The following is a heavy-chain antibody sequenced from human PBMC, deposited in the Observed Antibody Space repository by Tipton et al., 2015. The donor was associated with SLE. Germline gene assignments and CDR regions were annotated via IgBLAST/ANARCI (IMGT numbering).Heavy chain of an antibody. Sequence: TLSLTCTVSGASISSSTSYWGWIRQPPGKGLEWIGSIYYSGTTYYNPSLKSRVTISVDTSKNQFSLKLSSVTAADTAVYYCARHRYGDYYFDYWGQGTLVTVSS. CDR3: ARHRYGDYYFDY. CDR1: GASISSSTSY. D-gene: IGHD4-17*01. J-gene: IGHJ4*02. CDR2: IYYSGTT. V-gene: IGHV4-39*01.